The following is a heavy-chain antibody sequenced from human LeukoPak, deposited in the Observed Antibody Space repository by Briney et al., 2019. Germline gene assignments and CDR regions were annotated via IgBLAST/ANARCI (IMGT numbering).Heavy chain of an antibody. CDR2: TYYRSKWYN. D-gene: IGHD3-10*01. CDR3: ARGLRWLWFGEGTYYMDV. V-gene: IGHV6-1*01. CDR1: GDSVSSNSAA. Sequence: SQTLSLTCAISGDSVSSNSAAWNWIRQSPSRGLEWLGRTYYRSKWYNDYAVSVKSRITINPDTSKNQFSLQLNSVTPEDTAVYYCARGLRWLWFGEGTYYMDVWGKGTTVTISS. J-gene: IGHJ6*03.